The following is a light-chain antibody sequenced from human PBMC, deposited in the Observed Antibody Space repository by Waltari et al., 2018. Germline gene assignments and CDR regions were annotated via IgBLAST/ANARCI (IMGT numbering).Light chain of an antibody. CDR1: GSGGS. V-gene: IGLV2-8*01. Sequence: QSALTQPPSASGSPGQSVTISCTGTGSGGSVSWYQQHPGKAPKLLIYEVNKRPSGVPDRFSGSKSGNTASLTVSVLQAEDEGDYYCSSDAVSNNFYDFGTGTKVTVL. J-gene: IGLJ1*01. CDR3: SSDAVSNNFYD. CDR2: EVN.